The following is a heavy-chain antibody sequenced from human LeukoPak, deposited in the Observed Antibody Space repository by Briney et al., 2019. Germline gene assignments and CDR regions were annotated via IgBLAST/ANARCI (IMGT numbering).Heavy chain of an antibody. CDR3: ARYTYLQLKRRNWFDP. V-gene: IGHV4-34*01. Sequence: PSETLSLTCAVYGGSFSGYYWSWIRQPPGKGLEWIGEINHSGSTNYNPSLKSRVTISVDTSKNQFSLKLSSVTAADTAVYYCARYTYLQLKRRNWFDPWGQGTLATVSS. CDR1: GGSFSGYY. J-gene: IGHJ5*02. D-gene: IGHD1-1*01. CDR2: INHSGST.